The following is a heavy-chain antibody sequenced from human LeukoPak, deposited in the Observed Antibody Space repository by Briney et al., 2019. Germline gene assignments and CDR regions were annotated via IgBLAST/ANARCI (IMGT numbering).Heavy chain of an antibody. J-gene: IGHJ4*02. D-gene: IGHD4-17*01. Sequence: SETLSLTCAVYGGSFSGYYWSWIRQPPGKGLEWIGEINHSGSTNYNPSLKSRVTISVDTSKNQFSLKLSSVTAADTAVYYCARGTTVTTTSDFDYWGQGTPVTVSS. CDR2: INHSGST. CDR3: ARGTTVTTTSDFDY. V-gene: IGHV4-34*01. CDR1: GGSFSGYY.